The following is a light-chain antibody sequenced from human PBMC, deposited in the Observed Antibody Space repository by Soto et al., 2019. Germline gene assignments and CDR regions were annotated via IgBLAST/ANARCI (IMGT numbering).Light chain of an antibody. Sequence: EIVITQSPATLSVSPGERATLSCRASQSVSSHLAWDQQKPGQAQRLFIYGASIRATGIPARFSGSVSWTEFTLTISSLQSEDFAVYYCQQYNTWPPITFGQGTRLEIK. V-gene: IGKV3-15*01. CDR3: QQYNTWPPIT. J-gene: IGKJ5*01. CDR2: GAS. CDR1: QSVSSH.